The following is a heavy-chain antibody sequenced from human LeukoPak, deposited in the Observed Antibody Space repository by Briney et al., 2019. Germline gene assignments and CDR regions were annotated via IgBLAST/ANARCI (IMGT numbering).Heavy chain of an antibody. Sequence: SETLSLTCTVSGGSISSGSYYWSWIRQPAGKGLEWIGRIYTSGSTNYNPSLKSRVTISVDTSKNQFSLKLSSVTAAGTAVYYCARDELGDDAFDIWGQGTMVTVSS. V-gene: IGHV4-61*02. J-gene: IGHJ3*02. CDR1: GGSISSGSYY. CDR3: ARDELGDDAFDI. D-gene: IGHD1-7*01. CDR2: IYTSGST.